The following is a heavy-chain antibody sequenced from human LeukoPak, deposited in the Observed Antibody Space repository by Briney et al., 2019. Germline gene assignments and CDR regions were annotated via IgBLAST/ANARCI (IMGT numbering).Heavy chain of an antibody. D-gene: IGHD3-16*01. J-gene: IGHJ4*02. CDR1: GFTFSNYV. Sequence: PGGSLRLSCAASGFTFSNYVMNWVRQAPGKGLGWVTFIQKDGGSKFYADSVKGRFTISRDNSKKTVYLQMSSLTIEDTAVYYCAKEPGEGGSAFDYWGQGTLVTVYS. CDR2: IQKDGGSK. V-gene: IGHV3-30*02. CDR3: AKEPGEGGSAFDY.